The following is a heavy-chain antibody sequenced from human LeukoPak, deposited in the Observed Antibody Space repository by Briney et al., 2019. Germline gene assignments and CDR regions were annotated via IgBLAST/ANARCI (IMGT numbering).Heavy chain of an antibody. Sequence: PGGSLRLSCAASGFTFSSYAMSWVRQAPGKGLESVSAISGSGGSTYYADSVKGRFTISRDNSKNTLYLQMNSLRAEDTAVYYCAKSTRRIPAATMGFDCWGQGTLVTVSS. J-gene: IGHJ4*02. V-gene: IGHV3-23*01. CDR1: GFTFSSYA. D-gene: IGHD2-2*01. CDR3: AKSTRRIPAATMGFDC. CDR2: ISGSGGST.